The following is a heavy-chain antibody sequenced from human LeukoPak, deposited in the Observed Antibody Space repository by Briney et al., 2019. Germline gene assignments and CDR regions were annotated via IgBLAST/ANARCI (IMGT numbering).Heavy chain of an antibody. CDR3: ARDLVRNVYGNYDRFDY. J-gene: IGHJ4*02. CDR1: GYTFTSYY. D-gene: IGHD4-11*01. Sequence: ASVKVSCKASGYTFTSYYMHWVRQAPGQGLEWMGIINPSGGSTSYAQKFQGRVTMTRDTSTSTVYMELSSLRSEDTAVYYCARDLVRNVYGNYDRFDYWGQGTLVTVSS. CDR2: INPSGGST. V-gene: IGHV1-46*01.